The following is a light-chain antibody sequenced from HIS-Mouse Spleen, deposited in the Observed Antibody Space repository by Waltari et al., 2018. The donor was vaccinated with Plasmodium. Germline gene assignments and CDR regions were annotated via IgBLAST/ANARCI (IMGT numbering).Light chain of an antibody. CDR3: MQGTHWPYT. V-gene: IGKV2-30*02. CDR2: NVS. J-gene: IGKJ2*01. Sequence: DGVMTQSPLSLPVTLGQPASISSRSSQSLGHSDGNTYFNWVQQSQGQSPRRLIYNVSKRDSGVPVRISGSGAGAEFTQNISWVEAEYVGVYYCMQGTHWPYTFGQGTKLEIK. CDR1: QSLGHSDGNTY.